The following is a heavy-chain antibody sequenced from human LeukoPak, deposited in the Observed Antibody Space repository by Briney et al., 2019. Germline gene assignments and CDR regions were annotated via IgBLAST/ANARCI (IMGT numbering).Heavy chain of an antibody. CDR3: AKAPMVRSHCYGMDV. V-gene: IGHV3-23*01. D-gene: IGHD3-10*01. Sequence: GGSLRLSCAASGFTFDDYAMHWVRQAPGKGLEWVSAISGSGGSTYYADSVKGRFTISRDNSKNTLYLQMNSLRAEDTAVYYCAKAPMVRSHCYGMDVWGQGTTVTVSS. J-gene: IGHJ6*02. CDR1: GFTFDDYA. CDR2: ISGSGGST.